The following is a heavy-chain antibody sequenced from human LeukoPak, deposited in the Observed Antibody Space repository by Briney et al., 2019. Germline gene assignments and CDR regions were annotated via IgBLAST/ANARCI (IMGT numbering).Heavy chain of an antibody. CDR2: ISTTGYTI. CDR1: GFTFSDFY. CDR3: ARDYASEYMDV. Sequence: TPGGSLRLSCEASGFTFSDFYMSWIRQAPGQGLEWLSYISTTGYTIYYADSVKGRFTISRDNTQNSLFLQMDSLRVEDTAVYYCARDYASEYMDVWGKGTTVTVSS. V-gene: IGHV3-11*04. J-gene: IGHJ6*03. D-gene: IGHD3-16*01.